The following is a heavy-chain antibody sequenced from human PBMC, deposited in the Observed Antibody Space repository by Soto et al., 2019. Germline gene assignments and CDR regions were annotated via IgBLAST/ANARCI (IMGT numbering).Heavy chain of an antibody. J-gene: IGHJ4*02. D-gene: IGHD3-22*01. CDR2: IYYSGVT. V-gene: IGHV4-61*01. CDR3: VRTNSRGEWSAWY. CDR1: GDSVSSGTYC. Sequence: RASETLSLTCTVSGDSVSSGTYCWSWVRQPPGKGLEWIAYIYYSGVTNYNPSLKSRVTMPIDTSKNQFSLNMTSVTAADTAVYYCVRTNSRGEWSAWYWGQGTLVTVSS.